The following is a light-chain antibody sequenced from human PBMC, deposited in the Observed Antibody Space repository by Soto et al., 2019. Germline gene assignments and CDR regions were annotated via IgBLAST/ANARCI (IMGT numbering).Light chain of an antibody. CDR2: DAS. CDR1: QSVSSY. CDR3: QQRRDWPLT. V-gene: IGKV3-11*01. J-gene: IGKJ4*01. Sequence: EIVLTQSPATLSLSPGERATLSCRASQSVSSYLAWYQQKPGQAPRLLISDASNRATGIPARFSGSGSGTDFTLTVITLEPEDFAVYYCQQRRDWPLTFGGGTKVAI.